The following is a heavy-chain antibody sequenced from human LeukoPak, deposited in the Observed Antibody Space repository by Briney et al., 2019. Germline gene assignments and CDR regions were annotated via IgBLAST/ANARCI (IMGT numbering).Heavy chain of an antibody. CDR1: GGSISSYY. Sequence: SETLSLTCTVSGGSISSYYWSWIRQPPGKGLEWIGYIYYSGSTNYNPSLKSRVTISVDTSKNQFSLKLSSVTAADTAVYYCARLTKTGTAYYYYGTDVWGQGTTVTVSS. CDR3: ARLTKTGTAYYYYGTDV. V-gene: IGHV4-59*08. D-gene: IGHD1-7*01. J-gene: IGHJ6*02. CDR2: IYYSGST.